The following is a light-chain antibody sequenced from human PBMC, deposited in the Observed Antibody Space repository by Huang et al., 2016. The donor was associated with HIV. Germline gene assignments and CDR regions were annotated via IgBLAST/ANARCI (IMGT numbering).Light chain of an antibody. Sequence: EIVMTQSPATLSVSPGQRVTLSCRANRSVSTNLAWYQQRHGQAPRLLIYWSSTRAPGIPARFSGSGSETDFSLTISSLQSEDFALYYCHQYNNWLLSFGGGTRV. CDR1: RSVSTN. CDR2: WSS. J-gene: IGKJ4*01. V-gene: IGKV3-15*01. CDR3: HQYNNWLLS.